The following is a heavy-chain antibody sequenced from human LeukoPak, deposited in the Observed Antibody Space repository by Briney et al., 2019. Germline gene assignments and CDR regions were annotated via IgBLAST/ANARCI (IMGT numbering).Heavy chain of an antibody. Sequence: ASVKVSCKASGYTFTGYYMHWVRQAPGQGLEWMGWINPNSGGTNYAQKFQGRVTMTRDTSISTAYMELSRLRSDDTAVYHCARDGQGDYYGMDVWGQGTTVTVSS. CDR2: INPNSGGT. J-gene: IGHJ6*02. CDR1: GYTFTGYY. CDR3: ARDGQGDYYGMDV. V-gene: IGHV1-2*02.